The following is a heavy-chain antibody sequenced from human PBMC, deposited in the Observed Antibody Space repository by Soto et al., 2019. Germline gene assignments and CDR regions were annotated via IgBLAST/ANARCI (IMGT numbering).Heavy chain of an antibody. CDR2: ISYDGSNK. V-gene: IGHV3-30-3*01. CDR3: ARGFTIEKRSGAAAGTLDY. D-gene: IGHD6-13*01. CDR1: GFTFSSYA. J-gene: IGHJ4*02. Sequence: PGGSLRLSCAASGFTFSSYAMHWVRQAPGKGLEWVAVISYDGSNKYYADSVKGRFTISRDNSKNTLYLQMNSLRAEDTAVYYCARGFTIEKRSGAAAGTLDYWGQGTLVTVSS.